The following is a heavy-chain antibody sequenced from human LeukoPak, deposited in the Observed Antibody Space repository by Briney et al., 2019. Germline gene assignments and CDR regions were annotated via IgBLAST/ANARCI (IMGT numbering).Heavy chain of an antibody. J-gene: IGHJ4*02. CDR3: AKDHRGPAVSINFDY. V-gene: IGHV1-18*01. CDR2: ISAYNGNT. CDR1: GYTFTSYG. Sequence: GASVKVSCKASGYTFTSYGISWVRQAPGQGLEWMGWISAYNGNTNYAQKLQGRVTMTTDTSTSTAYMELRSLRSDDTAVYYCAKDHRGPAVSINFDYWGQGTLVTVSS. D-gene: IGHD5-12*01.